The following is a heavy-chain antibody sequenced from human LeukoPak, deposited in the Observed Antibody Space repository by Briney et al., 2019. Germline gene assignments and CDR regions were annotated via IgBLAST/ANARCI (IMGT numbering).Heavy chain of an antibody. D-gene: IGHD5-24*01. J-gene: IGHJ4*02. V-gene: IGHV4-34*01. CDR3: SRGTDAYKCGNS. Sequence: KPSGTLSPTCAVYGGAFSGYYWTWIRQPPGKGLELIGEIHYSGRINYNPSLKSRVTISADTSNNHFSLKMNSVTAADTAVYYCSRGTDAYKCGNSWGQGTLVTVS. CDR1: GGAFSGYY. CDR2: IHYSGRI.